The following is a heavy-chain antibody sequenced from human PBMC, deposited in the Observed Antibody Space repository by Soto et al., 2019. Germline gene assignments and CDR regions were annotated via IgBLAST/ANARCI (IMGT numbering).Heavy chain of an antibody. Sequence: QVQLVESGGGVVQPGRSLRLSCAASGFTFSSYGMHWVRQAPGKGLEWVAVISYDGSNKYYADSVKGRFTISRDNSKNTLYLQMNSLRAEDTAVYYCAKAITFGGLKLPGAFDYWGQGTLVTVSS. CDR2: ISYDGSNK. CDR1: GFTFSSYG. CDR3: AKAITFGGLKLPGAFDY. J-gene: IGHJ4*02. V-gene: IGHV3-30*18. D-gene: IGHD3-16*01.